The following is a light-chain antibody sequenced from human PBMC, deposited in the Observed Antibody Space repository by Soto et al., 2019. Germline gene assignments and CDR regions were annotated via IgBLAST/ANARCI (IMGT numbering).Light chain of an antibody. V-gene: IGLV2-18*02. Sequence: QSVLTQPPSVSGSPGQSVTISCTGTSSDVGSYNRVSWYQQPPGTAPKLMIYDVGNWPSGVPDRFSVSKSGNTASLTISGLQADDEADYYCSSYTSSNTYVFGTGTKLTVL. CDR3: SSYTSSNTYV. CDR2: DVG. J-gene: IGLJ1*01. CDR1: SSDVGSYNR.